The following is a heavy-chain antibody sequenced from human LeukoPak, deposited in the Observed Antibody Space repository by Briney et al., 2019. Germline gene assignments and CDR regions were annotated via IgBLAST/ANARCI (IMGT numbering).Heavy chain of an antibody. CDR3: AGREEYSYGPDY. CDR2: IYPGDSDT. J-gene: IGHJ4*02. V-gene: IGHV5-51*01. Sequence: GESLKISCKGSGYSFSSYWIDWVRQMPGKGLEWMGIIYPGDSDTRYSPSFQGQVTISADKSISTAYLQWSSLRASDSAIYYCAGREEYSYGPDYWGQGTLVTVSS. D-gene: IGHD5-18*01. CDR1: GYSFSSYW.